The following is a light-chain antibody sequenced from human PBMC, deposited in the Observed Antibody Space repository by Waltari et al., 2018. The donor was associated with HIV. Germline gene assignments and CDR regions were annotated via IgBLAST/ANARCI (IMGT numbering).Light chain of an antibody. CDR1: QSISAK. J-gene: IGKJ2*01. CDR3: QQYDSGPRGIT. CDR2: EAA. Sequence: EIVMTQSPPTLSVSPGQRVTLSCRASQSISAKVAWYQQRPGQAPRLLIDEAATRPTGSPARFSGSGSGTEFTLTSRSLQSEDFATYFCQQYDSGPRGITFGQGTMLEI. V-gene: IGKV3-15*01.